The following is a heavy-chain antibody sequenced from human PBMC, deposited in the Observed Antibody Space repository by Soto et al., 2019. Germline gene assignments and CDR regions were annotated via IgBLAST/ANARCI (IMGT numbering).Heavy chain of an antibody. CDR2: IWYDGSNK. D-gene: IGHD3-10*01. J-gene: IGHJ4*02. CDR3: ASEERSYYYGSGRSFDY. Sequence: PGGSLRLSCAASGFTFSSYGMHWVCQAPGKGLEWVAVIWYDGSNKYYADSVKGRFTISRDNSKNTLYLQMNSLRAEDTAVYYCASEERSYYYGSGRSFDYWGQGTLVTVSS. CDR1: GFTFSSYG. V-gene: IGHV3-33*01.